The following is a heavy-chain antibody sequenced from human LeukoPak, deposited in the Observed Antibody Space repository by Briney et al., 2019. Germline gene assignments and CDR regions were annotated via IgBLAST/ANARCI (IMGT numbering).Heavy chain of an antibody. CDR3: AKDRGDRYWYFDL. CDR1: GFTFSRYW. Sequence: GGSLRLSCAASGFTFSRYWMHWVRQAPGKGLVWVSRINSDGSSTFYADSVKGRVTISRDNSKNTVYLQMNSLRAEDTAVYSCAKDRGDRYWYFDLWGRGTLVSVSS. V-gene: IGHV3-74*01. D-gene: IGHD4-17*01. J-gene: IGHJ2*01. CDR2: INSDGSST.